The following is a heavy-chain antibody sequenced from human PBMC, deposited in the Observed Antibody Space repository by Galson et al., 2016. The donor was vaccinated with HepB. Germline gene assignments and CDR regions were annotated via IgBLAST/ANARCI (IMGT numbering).Heavy chain of an antibody. Sequence: SLRLSCAASGFTSSTYAMSWVRQAPEKGLEWVSAISATGSSTYYADSVKGRFTISKDNSKNPLYLQMNGLRTEDTAIYYCATNGPQLYFHWLNSLDYWGQGTLVTVSS. CDR3: ATNGPQLYFHWLNSLDY. J-gene: IGHJ4*02. CDR1: GFTSSTYA. V-gene: IGHV3-23*01. CDR2: ISATGSST. D-gene: IGHD3-9*01.